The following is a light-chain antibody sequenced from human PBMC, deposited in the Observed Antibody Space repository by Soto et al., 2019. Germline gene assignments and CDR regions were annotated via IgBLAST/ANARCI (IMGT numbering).Light chain of an antibody. J-gene: IGKJ1*01. CDR1: QSVSSK. CDR3: QQYGSSSWT. V-gene: IGKV3-20*01. Sequence: EVVMTQSPATQSVSPGETVTLSCRASQSVSSKLAWYQHKPGQAPRLLIYGASSRATGIPDRFSGSGSGTDFTLTISRLEPEDFAVYYCQQYGSSSWTFGQGTKVDIK. CDR2: GAS.